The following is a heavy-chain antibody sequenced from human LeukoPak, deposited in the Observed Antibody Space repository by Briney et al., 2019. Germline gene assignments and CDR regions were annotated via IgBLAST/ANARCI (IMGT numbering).Heavy chain of an antibody. CDR1: GFTLSIYA. V-gene: IGHV3-23*01. Sequence: PGASLRLSCAASGFTLSIYAMSWVRQAPGKRLEWVSAISGSGGSTYYADSVKGRFTISRDNSKNTLYLQMNSLRAEDTAVYYCAKGRKGQYAYFDYWGQGTLVTVSS. CDR3: AKGRKGQYAYFDY. J-gene: IGHJ4*02. CDR2: ISGSGGST.